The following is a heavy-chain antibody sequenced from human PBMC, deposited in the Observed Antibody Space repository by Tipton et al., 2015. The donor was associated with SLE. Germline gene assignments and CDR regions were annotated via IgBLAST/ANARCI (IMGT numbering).Heavy chain of an antibody. CDR3: AMRRGAAGSISYFDY. CDR2: IRHDSLTT. CDR1: GFTFSSYA. V-gene: IGHV3-30*02. Sequence: SLRLSCAASGFTFSSYAMHWVRQAPGKGLEWVAYIRHDSLTTYYAGSVKGRFTISRDNSEDTLYLQMNSLSAEDTAIYYCAMRRGAAGSISYFDYLGQGILVTVSS. J-gene: IGHJ4*02. D-gene: IGHD6-13*01.